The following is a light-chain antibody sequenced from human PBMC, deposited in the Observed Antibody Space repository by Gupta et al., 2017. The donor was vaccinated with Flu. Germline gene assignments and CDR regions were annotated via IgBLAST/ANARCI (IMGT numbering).Light chain of an antibody. J-gene: IGLJ3*02. Sequence: SYVLTQPPSVSVAPGQTARVTWGGSNIGGRSVIWYQQKSGQAPPMAIDDSAYRPSGFPERFSASNSGNTASLTITRVYVGDEADYYSQIFDSDDAPRVFGGGTKLTVL. CDR2: DSA. CDR1: NIGGRS. V-gene: IGLV3-21*02. CDR3: QIFDSDDAPRV.